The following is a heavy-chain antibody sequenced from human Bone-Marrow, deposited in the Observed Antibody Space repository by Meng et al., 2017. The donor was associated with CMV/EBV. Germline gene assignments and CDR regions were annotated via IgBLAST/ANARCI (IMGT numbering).Heavy chain of an antibody. J-gene: IGHJ6*02. D-gene: IGHD3-10*01. CDR1: GFTFSSYA. V-gene: IGHV3-23*01. CDR3: AKVQRELLWFGELLLSGMDV. CDR2: ISGSGGST. Sequence: GGSLRLSCAASGFTFSSYAMSWVRQAPGKGLEWVSAISGSGGSTYYADSVKGRFTISRDNSKNTLYLKMNSLRAEDTAVYYCAKVQRELLWFGELLLSGMDVWGQGTTVTVSS.